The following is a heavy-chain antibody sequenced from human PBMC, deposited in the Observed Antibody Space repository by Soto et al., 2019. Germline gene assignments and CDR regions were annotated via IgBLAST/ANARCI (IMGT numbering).Heavy chain of an antibody. V-gene: IGHV4-39*02. J-gene: IGHJ4*03. CDR2: IYYTGHT. CDR3: AKDTIRLGFCSGGTCYSDS. CDR1: GDSVSSISHY. D-gene: IGHD2-15*01. Sequence: QLQLRESGPGLVKPSETLSLTCSVSGDSVSSISHYWAWIRLSPGKGLEWIGSIYYTGHTYYNPSLRSRVTLSLHTSKNQFSLKLRSVTAADTAVYYCAKDTIRLGFCSGGTCYSDSWGQGTLVTVSS.